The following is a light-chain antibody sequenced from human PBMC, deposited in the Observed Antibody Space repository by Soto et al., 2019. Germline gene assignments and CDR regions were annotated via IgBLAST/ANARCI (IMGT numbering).Light chain of an antibody. CDR2: INN. CDR3: AALDDILNGDV. Sequence: QSVLTQPPSASGTPGQRVTISCSGGSSNIGSNTVNWYQHLPGTAPKLLIYINNQRPSGVPDRFSGPKSGTSASLAISGLQSGDEADYYCAALDDILNGDVFGTGTKVTVL. V-gene: IGLV1-44*01. CDR1: SSNIGSNT. J-gene: IGLJ1*01.